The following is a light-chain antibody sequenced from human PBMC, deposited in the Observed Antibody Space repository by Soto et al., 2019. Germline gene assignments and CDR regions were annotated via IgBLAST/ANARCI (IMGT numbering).Light chain of an antibody. CDR3: QQYGGSPPAT. V-gene: IGKV3-20*01. J-gene: IGKJ2*01. CDR2: GAS. Sequence: EIVLTQSPGTLSLSPGERATLSCRASQSVSSNYLAWYQQKPGQAPRLLIYGASSSATGIPDRFSGSGSGTDFTLTISRLEAEDFAVYYCQQYGGSPPATFGQGTKLEIK. CDR1: QSVSSNY.